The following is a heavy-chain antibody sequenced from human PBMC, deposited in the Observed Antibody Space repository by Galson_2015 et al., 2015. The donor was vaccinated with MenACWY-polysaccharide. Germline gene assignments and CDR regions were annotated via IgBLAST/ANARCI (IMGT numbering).Heavy chain of an antibody. J-gene: IGHJ6*02. CDR1: GFTFSSYV. V-gene: IGHV3-23*01. D-gene: IGHD1-1*01. CDR3: ARILEPYITSYYYGMDV. CDR2: ISYSGGTT. Sequence: SLRLSCAASGFTFSSYVMDWVRQAPGKGLESIASISYSGGTTYYADSVKGRFTISRDNSMNTLYLQMNSLRVEDTAVYFCARILEPYITSYYYGMDVWGQGTTVTVSS.